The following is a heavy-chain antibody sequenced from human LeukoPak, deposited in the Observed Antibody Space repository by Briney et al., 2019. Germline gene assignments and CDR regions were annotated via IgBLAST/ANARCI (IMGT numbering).Heavy chain of an antibody. J-gene: IGHJ4*02. CDR2: IWYDGSNK. D-gene: IGHD3-22*01. V-gene: IGHV3-33*08. CDR3: ARASRYDSSGYHDY. Sequence: GGSLRLSCAASGFTFSSYGMHWVRQAPGKGLQWVAVIWYDGSNKYYADSVKGRFTTSRDNSNNTLYLQMNSLRAEDTAVYYCARASRYDSSGYHDYWGQGTLVTVSS. CDR1: GFTFSSYG.